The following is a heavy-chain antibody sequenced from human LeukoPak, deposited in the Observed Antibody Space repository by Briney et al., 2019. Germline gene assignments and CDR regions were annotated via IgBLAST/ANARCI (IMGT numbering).Heavy chain of an antibody. Sequence: ASVTVSCKASGYTFTSYGISWVRQAPGQGLEWMGWISAYNGNTNYAQKLQGRVTMTTDTSTSTAYMELRSLRSDDTAVYYCARDGYCSGGSCYRVEDYYYYGMDVWGQGTTVTVSS. CDR2: ISAYNGNT. CDR3: ARDGYCSGGSCYRVEDYYYYGMDV. CDR1: GYTFTSYG. J-gene: IGHJ6*02. V-gene: IGHV1-18*01. D-gene: IGHD2-15*01.